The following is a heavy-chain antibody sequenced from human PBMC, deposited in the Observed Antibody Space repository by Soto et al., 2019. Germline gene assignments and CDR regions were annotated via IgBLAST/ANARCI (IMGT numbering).Heavy chain of an antibody. CDR2: INWNDYE. Sequence: QITLKESGPTLVKPTQTLTLTCTFSGFSLNTRAVGVGWFRQAPGKALEWLALINWNDYERYSPSLKDRLTPTKEPAKNHLAITTTNTGPVDTATYYCAPTTDRGGYDICGQRTAATVSS. CDR3: APTTDRGGYDI. CDR1: GFSLNTRAVG. V-gene: IGHV2-5*01. D-gene: IGHD1-1*01. J-gene: IGHJ3*02.